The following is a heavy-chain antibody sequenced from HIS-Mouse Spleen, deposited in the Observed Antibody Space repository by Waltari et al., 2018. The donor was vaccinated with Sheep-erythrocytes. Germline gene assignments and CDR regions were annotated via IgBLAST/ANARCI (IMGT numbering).Heavy chain of an antibody. D-gene: IGHD1-26*01. Sequence: EVQLVESGGGLVKPGGSLRLSCAASGFTFSSYSMNLVRQAPGKGLECVSSISSSSSYIYYADSVKGRFTISRDNAKNSLYLQMNSLRAEDTAVYYCARVASGATFDYWGQGTLVTVSS. CDR2: ISSSSSYI. CDR3: ARVASGATFDY. CDR1: GFTFSSYS. V-gene: IGHV3-21*01. J-gene: IGHJ4*02.